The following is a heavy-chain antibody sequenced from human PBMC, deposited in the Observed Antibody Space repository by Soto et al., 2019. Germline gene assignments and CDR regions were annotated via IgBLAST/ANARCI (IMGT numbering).Heavy chain of an antibody. Sequence: ASVKVSCKASGYTFTSYAMHWVRQAPGQRLEWMGWINAGNGNTKYSQKFQGRVTITRDTSASTAYMELSSLRSEDTAVYYCARDDNYYDNSGLIFDAFDIWGQGTMVTVSS. J-gene: IGHJ3*02. CDR2: INAGNGNT. CDR3: ARDDNYYDNSGLIFDAFDI. D-gene: IGHD3-22*01. V-gene: IGHV1-3*01. CDR1: GYTFTSYA.